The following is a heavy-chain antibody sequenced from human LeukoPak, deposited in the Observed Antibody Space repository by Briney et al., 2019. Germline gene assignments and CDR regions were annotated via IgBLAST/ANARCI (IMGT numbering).Heavy chain of an antibody. J-gene: IGHJ4*02. V-gene: IGHV1-46*01. CDR1: GYTFTTYY. D-gene: IGHD6-19*01. CDR2: INPSDGST. CDR3: TRVVVDSSGWYHFDY. Sequence: ASVKVSCTASGYTFTTYYMHWVRQAPGQGLEWMAKINPSDGSTNYAQKFQGRVTMTRDTSTGTVYMELSSLRSEDTAVYYCTRVVVDSSGWYHFDYWGQGTLVTVSS.